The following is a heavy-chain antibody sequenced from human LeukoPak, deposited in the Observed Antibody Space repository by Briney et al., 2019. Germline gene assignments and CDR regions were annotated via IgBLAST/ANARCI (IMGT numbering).Heavy chain of an antibody. CDR2: NYTSGST. Sequence: PSETLSLTCTVSGGSISSYYWSWIRQPAGKGLEWIGRNYTSGSTNYNPSLKSRVTMSVDTSKNQFSLKLSSVTAADTAVYYCARGGDYGDYGDYFDYWGQGTLVTVSS. CDR1: GGSISSYY. D-gene: IGHD4-17*01. V-gene: IGHV4-4*07. CDR3: ARGGDYGDYGDYFDY. J-gene: IGHJ4*02.